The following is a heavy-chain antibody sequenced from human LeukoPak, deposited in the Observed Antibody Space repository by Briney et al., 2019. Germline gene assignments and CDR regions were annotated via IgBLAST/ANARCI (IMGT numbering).Heavy chain of an antibody. J-gene: IGHJ3*02. CDR2: IYTSGST. D-gene: IGHD3-22*01. Sequence: SETLSLTCTVSGGSISSYYWSWIRQPAGKGLEWFGRIYTSGSTNYNPSLKSRVTMSVDTSKNQFSLKLSSVTAADTAVYYCARVNYYDSSGYYYDAFDIWGQGTMVTVSS. CDR3: ARVNYYDSSGYYYDAFDI. V-gene: IGHV4-4*07. CDR1: GGSISSYY.